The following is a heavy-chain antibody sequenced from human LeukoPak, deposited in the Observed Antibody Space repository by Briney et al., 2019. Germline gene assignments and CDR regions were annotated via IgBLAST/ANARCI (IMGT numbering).Heavy chain of an antibody. D-gene: IGHD2-15*01. J-gene: IGHJ5*02. V-gene: IGHV3-33*06. Sequence: GGSLRLSCAASGFTFSSYGFLWVRQAPGKGLEWVAVIWYDGSNKYYADSVKGRFTISRDSSKNTLYLQMNSLRAEDTAVYYCAKDGSGGGWKWFDPWGQGTLVTVSS. CDR2: IWYDGSNK. CDR1: GFTFSSYG. CDR3: AKDGSGGGWKWFDP.